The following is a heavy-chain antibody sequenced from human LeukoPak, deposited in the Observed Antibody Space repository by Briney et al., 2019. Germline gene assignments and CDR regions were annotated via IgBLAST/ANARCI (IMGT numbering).Heavy chain of an antibody. Sequence: PGGSLRLSCAASGFTFSSYAMSWVRQAPGKGLEWVSAISGSGGSTYYADSVKGRFTISRDNSENTLYLQMNSLRAEDTAVYYCTQVPIAVAGTGGDYWGQGTLVTVSS. V-gene: IGHV3-23*01. D-gene: IGHD6-19*01. CDR3: TQVPIAVAGTGGDY. J-gene: IGHJ4*02. CDR2: ISGSGGST. CDR1: GFTFSSYA.